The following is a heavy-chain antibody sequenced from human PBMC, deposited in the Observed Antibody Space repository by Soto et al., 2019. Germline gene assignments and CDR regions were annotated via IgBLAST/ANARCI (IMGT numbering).Heavy chain of an antibody. J-gene: IGHJ3*01. CDR1: GYTFNTLG. CDR2: IIPIFDIT. Sequence: ASVKVSCKASGYTFNTLGITWVRQAPGQGLEWMGRIIPIFDITNYAQKFQGRVTITADKSTSTVYMDLSSLRSEDTAVYYCARSLLGVYYVFD. D-gene: IGHD3-10*01. V-gene: IGHV1-69*04. CDR3: ARSLLGVYYVFD.